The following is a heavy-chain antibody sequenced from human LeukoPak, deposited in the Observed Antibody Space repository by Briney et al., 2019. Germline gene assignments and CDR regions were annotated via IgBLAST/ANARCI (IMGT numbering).Heavy chain of an antibody. V-gene: IGHV1-8*01. J-gene: IGHJ4*02. Sequence: ASVKVSCKASGYTFTSYDINWVRQATGQGLEWMGWMNPNSGNTGYAQKFQGRVTMTRNTSISTAYMELSSLRSEDTAVYYCARVAYYDSSGYYSVFDYWGQGTLVTVSS. CDR2: MNPNSGNT. D-gene: IGHD3-22*01. CDR1: GYTFTSYD. CDR3: ARVAYYDSSGYYSVFDY.